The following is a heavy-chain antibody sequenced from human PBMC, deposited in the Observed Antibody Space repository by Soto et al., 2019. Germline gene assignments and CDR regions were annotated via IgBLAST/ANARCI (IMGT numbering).Heavy chain of an antibody. J-gene: IGHJ6*02. D-gene: IGHD2-21*02. Sequence: PGESLKISCKGSGYSFTSYWISWVRQMPGKGLEWLGRIDPSDSYTNHSPSSQGHVTISADKSISTAYLQWSSLKASDTAMYYCATSYCGGDCSLVYYYYGMDVWGQGTTVTVSS. CDR3: ATSYCGGDCSLVYYYYGMDV. CDR1: GYSFTSYW. V-gene: IGHV5-10-1*01. CDR2: IDPSDSYT.